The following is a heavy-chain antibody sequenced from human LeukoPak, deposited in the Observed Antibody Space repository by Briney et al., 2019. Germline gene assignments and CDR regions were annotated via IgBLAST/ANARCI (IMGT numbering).Heavy chain of an antibody. D-gene: IGHD1-26*01. CDR1: GGTFSSYA. J-gene: IGHJ3*02. CDR2: IIPILGIA. Sequence: ASVKVSCKASGGTFSSYAISWVRQAPGQGLEWMGRIIPILGIANYAQKFQGRVTITADKSTSTAYMELSSLRSEDTAVYYCASCSGRYSRGAFDIWGQGTMVTVSS. CDR3: ASCSGRYSRGAFDI. V-gene: IGHV1-69*04.